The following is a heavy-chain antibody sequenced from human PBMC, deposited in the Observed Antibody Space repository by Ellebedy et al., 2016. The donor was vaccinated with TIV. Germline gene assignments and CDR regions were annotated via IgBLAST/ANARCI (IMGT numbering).Heavy chain of an antibody. CDR2: IHNSGNT. J-gene: IGHJ5*02. V-gene: IGHV4-59*01. CDR1: GSSISSFY. Sequence: MPSETLSLTCTVSGSSISSFYWTWIPQPPGKGLEWIGYIHNSGNTNYNPSLKSRVTISRDTSKNQFSLKLTSVTAADTAVYYCAQYQEGWFDPWGQGVLVTVSS. D-gene: IGHD2-2*01. CDR3: AQYQEGWFDP.